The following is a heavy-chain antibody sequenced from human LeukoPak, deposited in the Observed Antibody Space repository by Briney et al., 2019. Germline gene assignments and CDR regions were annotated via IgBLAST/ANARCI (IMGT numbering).Heavy chain of an antibody. J-gene: IGHJ6*03. CDR2: IKQDGSEK. CDR1: GFTFSSYW. V-gene: IGHV3-7*01. D-gene: IGHD3-3*01. CDR3: ARDKQDYDFWSGYLRAGYYMDV. Sequence: GGSLRLSCAASGFTFSSYWMSWVRQAPGKGLEWVANIKQDGSEKYYVDSVKGRFTISRDNAKNSLYLQMNSLRAEDTAVYYCARDKQDYDFWSGYLRAGYYMDVWGKGTTVTVSS.